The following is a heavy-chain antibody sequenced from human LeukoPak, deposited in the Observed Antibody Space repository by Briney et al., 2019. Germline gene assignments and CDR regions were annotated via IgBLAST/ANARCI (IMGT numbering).Heavy chain of an antibody. CDR3: ASEVLYYYDSSGYLGI. D-gene: IGHD3-22*01. J-gene: IGHJ3*02. CDR1: GGSFSGYY. CDR2: INHSGST. V-gene: IGHV4-34*01. Sequence: PSETLSLTCAVYGGSFSGYYWSWIRQPPGKGLVWIGEINHSGSTNYNPSLKSRVTISVDTSKNQFSLKLSSVTAADTAVYYCASEVLYYYDSSGYLGIWGQGTMVTVSS.